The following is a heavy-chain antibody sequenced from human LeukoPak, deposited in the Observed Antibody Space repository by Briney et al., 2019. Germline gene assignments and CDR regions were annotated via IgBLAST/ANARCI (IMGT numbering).Heavy chain of an antibody. J-gene: IGHJ4*02. D-gene: IGHD3-22*01. CDR1: GYTFTNYG. Sequence: ASVKVSCKASGYTFTNYGISWVRQAPGQGLEWMGWISAYNGNTYYTQNPQGRVTMTTDTSTSTAYMELRSLRSDDTAVYYCARDRYYFDSSDYYSFDYWGQGTLVTVSS. CDR2: ISAYNGNT. CDR3: ARDRYYFDSSDYYSFDY. V-gene: IGHV1-18*01.